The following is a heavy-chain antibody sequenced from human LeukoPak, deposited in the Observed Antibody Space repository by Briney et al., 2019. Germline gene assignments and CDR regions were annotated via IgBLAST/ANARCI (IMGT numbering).Heavy chain of an antibody. D-gene: IGHD6-13*01. J-gene: IGHJ4*02. V-gene: IGHV1-2*02. CDR3: ARDPRGLWYAASWFDY. CDR2: INPNSGGT. Sequence: ASVKVSCKASGYTFTGYYMHWVRQAPGQGLEWMGWINPNSGGTNYAQKFQGRVTMTRDTSISTAYMELSRLRSDDTAVYYCARDPRGLWYAASWFDYWGQGTLVTVSS. CDR1: GYTFTGYY.